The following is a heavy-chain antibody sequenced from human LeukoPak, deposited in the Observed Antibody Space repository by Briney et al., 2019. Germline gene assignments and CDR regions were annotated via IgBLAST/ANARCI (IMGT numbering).Heavy chain of an antibody. V-gene: IGHV3-21*01. D-gene: IGHD3-22*01. CDR1: GFTFSSYA. CDR3: ARPHYYDSSGYLFDS. J-gene: IGHJ4*02. Sequence: PGGSLRLSCAASGFTFSSYAMNWVRQAPGKGLEWVSSISRSSTYIYYADSVKGRFTISRDNAKNSLYLQMNSLRAEDTAVYYCARPHYYDSSGYLFDSWGQGTLVTVSS. CDR2: ISRSSTYI.